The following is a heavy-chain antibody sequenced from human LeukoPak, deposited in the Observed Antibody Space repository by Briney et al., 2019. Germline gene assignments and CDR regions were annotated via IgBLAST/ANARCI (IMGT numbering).Heavy chain of an antibody. CDR2: INHSGST. J-gene: IGHJ6*03. Sequence: SETLSLTCAVYGGSFSGYYWSWIRQPPGKGLEWIGEINHSGSTNYNPSLKSRVTISVDTSKNQFSLKLSSVTAADTAVYYCARVERITIFGVVIRSYYYYTDVWGKGTTVTVSS. V-gene: IGHV4-34*01. CDR1: GGSFSGYY. D-gene: IGHD3-3*01. CDR3: ARVERITIFGVVIRSYYYYTDV.